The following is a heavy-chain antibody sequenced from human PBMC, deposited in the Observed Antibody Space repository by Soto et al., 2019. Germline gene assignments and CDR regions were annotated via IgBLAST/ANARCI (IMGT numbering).Heavy chain of an antibody. Sequence: QVQLVESGGGVVQPGTSLRLSCAASGFTFSSYGMHWVRQAPGKGLEWVAVIWYDGTNRYYADSMKGRFTISRDDSKNTVYLQINSRRAGDKGVYYCAREGNSNNSYLLDYRGHGTMVTVSS. J-gene: IGHJ4*01. CDR2: IWYDGTNR. D-gene: IGHD6-13*01. CDR1: GFTFSSYG. CDR3: AREGNSNNSYLLDY. V-gene: IGHV3-33*01.